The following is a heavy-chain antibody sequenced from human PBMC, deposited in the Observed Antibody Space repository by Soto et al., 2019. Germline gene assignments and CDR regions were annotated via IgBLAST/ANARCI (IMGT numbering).Heavy chain of an antibody. Sequence: ASVKVSCKAPGDTFTSYYLNWVRQAPGQGLEWMGVINPHGGSTKYAQKFQSRVTMTRDTSRSTVYMGLRSLRSDDTAIYYCARSSGGNFGIIIEGSNWFDPWGQGTLVTVSS. D-gene: IGHD3-3*01. CDR1: GDTFTSYY. V-gene: IGHV1-46*01. CDR2: INPHGGST. CDR3: ARSSGGNFGIIIEGSNWFDP. J-gene: IGHJ5*02.